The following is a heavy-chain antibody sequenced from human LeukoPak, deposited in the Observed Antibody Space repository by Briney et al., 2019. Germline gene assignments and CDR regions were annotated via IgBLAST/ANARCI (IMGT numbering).Heavy chain of an antibody. CDR1: GYTFTGYY. Sequence: ASVKVSFKASGYTFTGYYMHWVRQAPGQGLEWMGWINPNSGGTNYAQKFQGRVTMTRDTSISTAYMELSRLRSDDTAVYYCARDITGSWNWFDLWGQGTLVTVSS. CDR3: ARDITGSWNWFDL. CDR2: INPNSGGT. J-gene: IGHJ5*02. V-gene: IGHV1-2*02. D-gene: IGHD6-13*01.